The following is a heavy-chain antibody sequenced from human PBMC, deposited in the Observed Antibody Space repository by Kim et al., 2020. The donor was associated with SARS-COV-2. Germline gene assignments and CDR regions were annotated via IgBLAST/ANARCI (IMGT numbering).Heavy chain of an antibody. Sequence: GGSLRLSCAASGFTFSSYAMSWVRQAPGKGLEWVSVIYSGGSSTYYADSVKGRFTISRDNSKNTLYLQMNSLRAEDTAVYYCAKGQQLTINNWFDPWGQGTLVTVSS. V-gene: IGHV3-23*03. CDR2: IYSGGSST. CDR3: AKGQQLTINNWFDP. D-gene: IGHD6-13*01. CDR1: GFTFSSYA. J-gene: IGHJ5*02.